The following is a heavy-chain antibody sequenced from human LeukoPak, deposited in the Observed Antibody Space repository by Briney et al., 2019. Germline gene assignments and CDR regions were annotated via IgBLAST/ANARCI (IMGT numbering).Heavy chain of an antibody. CDR2: ISGSGGST. V-gene: IGHV3-23*01. CDR3: AKDRYYYDSSGYPIDY. CDR1: GFTFSSYS. Sequence: HPGGSLRLSCAASGFTFSSYSMNWVRQAPGNGLEWVSAISGSGGSTYYADSVKGRFTISRDNSKNTLYLQMNSLRAEDTAVYYCAKDRYYYDSSGYPIDYWGQGTLVTVSS. J-gene: IGHJ4*02. D-gene: IGHD3-22*01.